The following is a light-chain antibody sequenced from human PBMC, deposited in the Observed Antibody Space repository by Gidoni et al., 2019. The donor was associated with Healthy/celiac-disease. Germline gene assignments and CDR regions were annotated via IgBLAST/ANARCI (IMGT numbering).Light chain of an antibody. J-gene: IGLJ3*02. Sequence: QSVLTQPPSASGTPGHGVTISCSGSSSTIGSNTVHWYQQLPGTAPKLLIYSNNQRPSGVRDRFSGSKSGTSASLASSGLQSEDEADYYCAAWDDSLNGWVFGGGTKLTVL. CDR2: SNN. CDR1: SSTIGSNT. CDR3: AAWDDSLNGWV. V-gene: IGLV1-44*01.